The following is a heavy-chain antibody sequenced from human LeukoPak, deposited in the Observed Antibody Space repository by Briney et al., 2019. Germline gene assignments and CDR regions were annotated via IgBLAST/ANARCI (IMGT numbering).Heavy chain of an antibody. CDR2: ISSSSSTI. CDR3: ARVEGGYNYGHAYFDY. J-gene: IGHJ4*02. D-gene: IGHD5-18*01. Sequence: GGSLRLSCAASGFTFSSYAMSWVRQAPGKGLEWVSYISSSSSTIYYADSVKGRFTISRDNAKNSLYLQMNSLRAEDTAVYYCARVEGGYNYGHAYFDYWGQGTLVTVSS. CDR1: GFTFSSYA. V-gene: IGHV3-48*01.